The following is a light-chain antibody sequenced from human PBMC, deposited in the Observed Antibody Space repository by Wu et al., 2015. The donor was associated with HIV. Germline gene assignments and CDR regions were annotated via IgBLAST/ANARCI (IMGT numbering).Light chain of an antibody. Sequence: EIVLTQSPATLSLSPGERATLSCRASQTISDSLAWYQHKPGQSPRLLIYDASNRATGIPARFSGSGSGTDFTLTISSLEPEDFAVYYCQQRRYWPLYTFGQGTKLEIK. CDR1: QTISDS. CDR3: QQRRYWPLYT. V-gene: IGKV3-11*01. CDR2: DAS. J-gene: IGKJ2*01.